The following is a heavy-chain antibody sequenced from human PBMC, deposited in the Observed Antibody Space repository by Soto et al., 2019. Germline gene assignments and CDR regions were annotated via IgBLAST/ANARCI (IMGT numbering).Heavy chain of an antibody. CDR2: IGGSDDGT. D-gene: IGHD2-8*02. J-gene: IGHJ4*02. V-gene: IGHV3-23*01. CDR1: GLTLSSYA. CDR3: GKGKRGVILGVPLHF. Sequence: EVQLLESGGALVQPGGSLSLPGAVYGLTLSSYARNWSPQAPGKGLGWFSGIGGSDDGTRYSESAKGRFTTSIDNSKNTLSLQMNSLRVEYTAVYYCGKGKRGVILGVPLHFWGQGSLVTVSS.